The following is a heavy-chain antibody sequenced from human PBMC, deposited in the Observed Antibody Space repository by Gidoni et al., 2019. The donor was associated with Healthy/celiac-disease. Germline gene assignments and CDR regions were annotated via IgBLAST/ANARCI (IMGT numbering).Heavy chain of an antibody. CDR2: INHSGST. CDR3: ARWGGSSGTYYYFDY. CDR1: GGSFSGYY. D-gene: IGHD3-22*01. J-gene: IGHJ4*02. V-gene: IGHV4-34*01. Sequence: QVQLQQWGAGLLKPSETLSLTCAVYGGSFSGYYWSWIRQPPGKGLEWMGEINHSGSTNYTPSLKRRVTISVDTSKNQFSLKLSSVTAADTAVYYCARWGGSSGTYYYFDYWGQGTLVTVSS.